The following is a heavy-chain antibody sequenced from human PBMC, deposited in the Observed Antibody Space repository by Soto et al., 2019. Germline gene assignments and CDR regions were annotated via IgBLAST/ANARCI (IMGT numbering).Heavy chain of an antibody. V-gene: IGHV3-9*01. D-gene: IGHD6-19*01. Sequence: EVQLVESGGGLVQPGRSLRLSCAASGFTFEDYAMHWVRQAPGEGLEWVSGVSWNRGMTGYADSVKGRFTISRDNAKNFLYLQMNSLRPDDTALNYCVKRAVGSNGSGWYFDYWGQGTLVTVSS. J-gene: IGHJ4*02. CDR3: VKRAVGSNGSGWYFDY. CDR2: VSWNRGMT. CDR1: GFTFEDYA.